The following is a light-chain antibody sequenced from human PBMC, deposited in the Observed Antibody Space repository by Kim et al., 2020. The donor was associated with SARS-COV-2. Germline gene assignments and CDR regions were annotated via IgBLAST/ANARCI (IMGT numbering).Light chain of an antibody. Sequence: QSALTQPASVSGSPGQSITISCTGTITDVGGYNFVSWYQQYPGKAPKLMIYDGSKRPSGVSDRFSGSKSGSMASLTISGLQADDEADYYCSSYTGCSTWLFGGGTQLTVL. CDR2: DGS. CDR3: SSYTGCSTWL. J-gene: IGLJ3*02. V-gene: IGLV2-14*03. CDR1: ITDVGGYNF.